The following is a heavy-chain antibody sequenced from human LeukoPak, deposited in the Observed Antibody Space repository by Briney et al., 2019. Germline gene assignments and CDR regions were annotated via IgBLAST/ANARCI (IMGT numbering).Heavy chain of an antibody. V-gene: IGHV3-72*01. Sequence: GGSLRLPCAASGFTFSHYYMDWVRQSPGKGLEWVGRTRNKANSYTTAYAASVEGRFTVSRDDSKNSLYLQMDSLKTEDTAVYVCVRVARKSRGAFHFWGEGTLVTVSS. J-gene: IGHJ4*02. D-gene: IGHD3-22*01. CDR1: GFTFSHYY. CDR3: VRVARKSRGAFHF. CDR2: TRNKANSYTT.